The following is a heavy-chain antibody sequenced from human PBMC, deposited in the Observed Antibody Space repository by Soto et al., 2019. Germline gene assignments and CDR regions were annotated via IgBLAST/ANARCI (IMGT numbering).Heavy chain of an antibody. CDR1: GYTFTRYG. CDR3: ARDAAVGLFDY. Sequence: ASVKVCCKASGYTFTRYGISWVRQAPGQGLEWMGWISAYNGNTNYAQKLQGRVTMTTDTSTSTAYMELRSLRSDDTAVYYCARDAAVGLFDYWGQGTLVTVSS. J-gene: IGHJ4*02. D-gene: IGHD1-26*01. CDR2: ISAYNGNT. V-gene: IGHV1-18*01.